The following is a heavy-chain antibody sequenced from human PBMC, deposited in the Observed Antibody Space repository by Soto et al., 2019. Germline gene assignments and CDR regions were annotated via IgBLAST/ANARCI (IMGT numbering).Heavy chain of an antibody. Sequence: SETLSLTCTVSGGSISSYYWSWIRQPPGKGLEWIGYIYYGGSTNYNPSLKSRVTISVDTSKNQFSLKLSSVTAADTAVYYCARHSGLVRGIGDYWGQGTLVTVSS. CDR3: ARHSGLVRGIGDY. J-gene: IGHJ4*02. V-gene: IGHV4-59*08. CDR2: IYYGGST. CDR1: GGSISSYY. D-gene: IGHD6-19*01.